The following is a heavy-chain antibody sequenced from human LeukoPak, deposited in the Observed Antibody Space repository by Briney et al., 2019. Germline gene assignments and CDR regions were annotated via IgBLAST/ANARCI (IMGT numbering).Heavy chain of an antibody. D-gene: IGHD2-2*01. CDR3: ARGGGWDQLLCHY. V-gene: IGHV3-7*04. CDR1: GFSLCDYR. CDR2: IKQGGSET. Sequence: PGGSLRLSCSAAGFSLCDYRMNWVRQAPGKGLEWVATIKQGGSETHYVDSVKGRLSISRDNAKNSLYLQINSLRAEDTAVYYCARGGGWDQLLCHYWGQGTLVTVSS. J-gene: IGHJ4*02.